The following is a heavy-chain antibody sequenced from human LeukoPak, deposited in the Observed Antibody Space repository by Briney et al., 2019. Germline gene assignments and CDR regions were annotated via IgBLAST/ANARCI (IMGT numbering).Heavy chain of an antibody. Sequence: PGGSLRLSCAASGFTFSSYGMHWVRQAPGKGLEWVAVISYDGSNKYYADSVKGRCTISRDNSKNTMYLQMNSQRAEDTAVYYCAKDRSGARGYPVGYFDYWGQGTLVTVSS. CDR3: AKDRSGARGYPVGYFDY. CDR2: ISYDGSNK. D-gene: IGHD3-22*01. V-gene: IGHV3-30*18. J-gene: IGHJ4*02. CDR1: GFTFSSYG.